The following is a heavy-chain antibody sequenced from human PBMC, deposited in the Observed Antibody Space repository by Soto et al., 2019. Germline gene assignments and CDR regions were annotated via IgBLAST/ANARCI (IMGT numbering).Heavy chain of an antibody. CDR3: ARIKASSMDV. CDR1: GYPFISYG. J-gene: IGHJ6*02. V-gene: IGHV1-18*01. Sequence: QVLLVQSGGEVKKPGASVKLSCNTSGYPFISYGISWVRQAPGQGPEWMGWINVYSGNTDYVQKFRDRITVTTDTSTSTAYMELRSLRSDDTAVYYCARIKASSMDVWGQGTRVTVSS. D-gene: IGHD3-16*01. CDR2: INVYSGNT.